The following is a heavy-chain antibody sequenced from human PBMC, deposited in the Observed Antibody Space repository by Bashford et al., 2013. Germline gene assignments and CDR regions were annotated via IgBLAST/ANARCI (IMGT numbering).Heavy chain of an antibody. V-gene: IGHV1-46*04. Sequence: WVRQAPGQGLEWMGIINPSGGSTSYAQKLQGRVTMTRDTSTSTVYMELSSLRSEDTAVYYCARAVVTTGPHFGMDVVGPRDHGHRLL. D-gene: IGHD2-21*02. J-gene: IGHJ6*02. CDR2: INPSGGST. CDR3: ARAVVTTGPHFGMDV.